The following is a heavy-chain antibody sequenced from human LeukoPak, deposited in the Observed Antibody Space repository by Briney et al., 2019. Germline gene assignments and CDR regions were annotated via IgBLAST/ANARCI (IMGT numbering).Heavy chain of an antibody. CDR3: VRDVRGIGQDYYYMDV. D-gene: IGHD3/OR15-3a*01. CDR1: GMNFNSPR. J-gene: IGHJ6*03. CDR2: INKDGRST. Sequence: GGSLRHSCSASGMNFNSPRLHLVRQAPGAGPVWVARINKDGRSTTYAGSVKGRFTISRDNAKNTLSLQMNSLRAEDTALYYCVRDVRGIGQDYYYMDVWGKGTTVTVSS. V-gene: IGHV3-74*01.